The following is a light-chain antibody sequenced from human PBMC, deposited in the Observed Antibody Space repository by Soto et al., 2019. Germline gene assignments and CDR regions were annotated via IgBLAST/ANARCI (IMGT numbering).Light chain of an antibody. CDR3: QQYESTLPT. J-gene: IGKJ1*01. V-gene: IGKV4-1*01. Sequence: EIVMTQSPESLAVSLGERATINCKSSQRLLYTSRNKNYLAWYQQRPGQPLKLLIYWASTRESGVPDRFSGSGSGKDLPLNINNVQADDVAVYYCQQYESTLPTVGQGNKVEIK. CDR1: QRLLYTSRNKNY. CDR2: WAS.